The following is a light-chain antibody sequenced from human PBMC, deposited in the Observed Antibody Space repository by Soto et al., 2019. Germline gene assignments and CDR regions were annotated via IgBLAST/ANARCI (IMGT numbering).Light chain of an antibody. CDR3: AAWDDIVSGLV. Sequence: QSVLTQPPSASGTPGQTVTISCSGRSSNIGSNYVYWYQQLPGTAPRLLMYRADQRPSGVPDRFSGSKPGTSASLAISGLRSEDEADYYCAAWDDIVSGLVFGGGTKVTVL. CDR1: SSNIGSNY. J-gene: IGLJ2*01. V-gene: IGLV1-47*01. CDR2: RAD.